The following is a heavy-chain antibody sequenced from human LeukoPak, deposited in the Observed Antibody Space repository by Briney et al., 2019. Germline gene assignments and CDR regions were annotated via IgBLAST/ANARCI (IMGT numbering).Heavy chain of an antibody. CDR1: GDSVSSNSAA. Sequence: SQTLSLTCAISGDSVSSNSAAWNWMRQSPSRGLEWLGRTYYRSKRYNGYAVFVKSRISVNPDTSKNQFSLQLNSVTPEDTAVYYCARSGSGGWIDYWGQGTLVTVSS. CDR2: TYYRSKRYN. D-gene: IGHD6-19*01. J-gene: IGHJ4*02. CDR3: ARSGSGGWIDY. V-gene: IGHV6-1*01.